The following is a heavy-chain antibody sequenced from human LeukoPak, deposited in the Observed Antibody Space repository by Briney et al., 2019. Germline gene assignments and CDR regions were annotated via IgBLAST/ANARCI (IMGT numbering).Heavy chain of an antibody. CDR2: ISSSSSTI. V-gene: IGHV3-48*04. CDR3: ARDDPYDSSGYRVSFDY. J-gene: IGHJ4*02. CDR1: GFTFSSYS. Sequence: QSGGSLRLSCAASGFTFSSYSMNWVRQAPGKGLEWVSYISSSSSTIYYADSVKGRFTISRDNAKNSLYLQMNSLRAEDTAVYYCARDDPYDSSGYRVSFDYWGQGTLVTVSS. D-gene: IGHD3-22*01.